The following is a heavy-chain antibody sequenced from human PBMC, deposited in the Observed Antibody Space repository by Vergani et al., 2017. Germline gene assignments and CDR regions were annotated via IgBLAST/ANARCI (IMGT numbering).Heavy chain of an antibody. Sequence: QVKLQESGPGLVKPSETLSLTCTVSGASVNSYYWSWIRQPPGKGLEWMGYVSFRGDTLYDPSVKGRMTISLNTSSNQFSLKLSSVTAADTAVYYCARGRVRLYDSSGYYYYYGMDVWGQGTTVTVSS. J-gene: IGHJ6*02. CDR2: VSFRGDT. D-gene: IGHD3-22*01. CDR3: ARGRVRLYDSSGYYYYYGMDV. CDR1: GASVNSYY. V-gene: IGHV4-59*02.